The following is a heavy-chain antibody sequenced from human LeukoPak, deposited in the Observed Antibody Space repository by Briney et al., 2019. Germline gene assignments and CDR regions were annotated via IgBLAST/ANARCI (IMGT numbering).Heavy chain of an antibody. CDR1: GGSFSGYY. J-gene: IGHJ3*02. CDR2: INHSGST. Sequence: SETLSLTCAVYGGSFSGYYWSWIRQPPGKGLEWIGEINHSGSTNYNPSLKSRVTISVDTSKNQFSLKLSSVTAADTAVYYCARDHGLIEAFDIWGQGTMVTVSS. V-gene: IGHV4-34*01. D-gene: IGHD2-8*01. CDR3: ARDHGLIEAFDI.